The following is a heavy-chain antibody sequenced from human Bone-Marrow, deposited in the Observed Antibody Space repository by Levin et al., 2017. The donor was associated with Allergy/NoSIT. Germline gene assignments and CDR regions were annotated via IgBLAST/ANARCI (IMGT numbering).Heavy chain of an antibody. CDR2: IYWDDDM. CDR3: AHEHNSSWDGHDGPFDY. V-gene: IGHV2-5*02. J-gene: IGHJ4*01. Sequence: ESGPTLVKPTQTLTLTCAVSGLSLNARGVGVGWIRQPPGKALEWLALIYWDDDMRYSPSLRNRLTITKDTSKNQVVLIMTNMDPVDTATYSCAHEHNSSWDGHDGPFDYWGQGTQLTVSS. CDR1: GLSLNARGVG. D-gene: IGHD6-13*01.